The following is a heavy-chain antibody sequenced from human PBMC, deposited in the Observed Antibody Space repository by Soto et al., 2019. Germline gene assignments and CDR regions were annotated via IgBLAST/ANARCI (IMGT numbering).Heavy chain of an antibody. V-gene: IGHV4-31*03. D-gene: IGHD6-13*01. CDR2: IYYSGST. J-gene: IGHJ5*02. Sequence: SETLSLTCTVSGGSISSGGYYWSWIRQHPGKGLEWIGYIYYSGSTYYNPSLKSRVTISVDTSKNQFSLKLSSVTAADTAVYYCARAAAGRPNWFDPWGQGTLVTVSS. CDR3: ARAAAGRPNWFDP. CDR1: GGSISSGGYY.